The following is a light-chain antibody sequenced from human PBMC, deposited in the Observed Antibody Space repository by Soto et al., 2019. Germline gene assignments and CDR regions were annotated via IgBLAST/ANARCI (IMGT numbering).Light chain of an antibody. Sequence: DIQMTQSPSSLSASVPDRVTITCRASQSISSYLNWYQQKPGKAPKLLIYAASSLQSGVPSRFSGSGSGTDFTLTISSLQPEDFATYYCQQSYSTPTITFGQGTRLEIK. CDR2: AAS. V-gene: IGKV1-39*01. CDR1: QSISSY. J-gene: IGKJ5*01. CDR3: QQSYSTPTIT.